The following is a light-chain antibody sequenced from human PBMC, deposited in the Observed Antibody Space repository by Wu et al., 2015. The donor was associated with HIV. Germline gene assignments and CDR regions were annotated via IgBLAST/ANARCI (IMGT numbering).Light chain of an antibody. V-gene: IGKV3-11*01. CDR1: QNITKY. Sequence: EIVLTQSPDTLSLPSGERATLSCRASQNITKYLAWYQQRLGQPPRLLIYDVINRATGIPVRFSGSGSATDFHLTISRLEPEDSAIYYCQQRDDWPLTFGGGTRWRS. J-gene: IGKJ4*01. CDR3: QQRDDWPLT. CDR2: DVI.